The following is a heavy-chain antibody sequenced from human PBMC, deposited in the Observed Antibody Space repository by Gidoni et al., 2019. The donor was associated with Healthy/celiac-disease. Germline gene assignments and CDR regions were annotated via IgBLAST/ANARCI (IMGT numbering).Heavy chain of an antibody. CDR2: IYHSGST. V-gene: IGHV4-30-2*01. CDR1: GGSLSSGGYS. Sequence: QLQLQESGSGLVKPSQTLSLTCAVSGGSLSSGGYSWSWIRQPPGKGLEWIGYIYHSGSTYYNPSLKSRVTISVDRSKNQFSLKLSSVTAADTAVYYCARDSEISEEGDYYYMDVWGKGTTVTVSS. J-gene: IGHJ6*03. D-gene: IGHD3-16*02. CDR3: ARDSEISEEGDYYYMDV.